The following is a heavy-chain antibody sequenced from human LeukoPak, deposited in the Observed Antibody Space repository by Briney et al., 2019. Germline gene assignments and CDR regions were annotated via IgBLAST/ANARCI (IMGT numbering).Heavy chain of an antibody. V-gene: IGHV2-5*02. J-gene: IGHJ4*02. CDR2: IYWDDVK. CDR3: TYSGRYDSSGYSLFLH. D-gene: IGHD3-22*01. Sequence: SGPTLVNPTQTLTLTCTFSGFSLSTSGVDVGWIRQPPGKALEWLALIYWDDVKRYSPSLKRRLTITKDTSKNQVVLTMTNLDPVDTASYYCTYSGRYDSSGYSLFLHWGERTLVPVSS. CDR1: GFSLSTSGVD.